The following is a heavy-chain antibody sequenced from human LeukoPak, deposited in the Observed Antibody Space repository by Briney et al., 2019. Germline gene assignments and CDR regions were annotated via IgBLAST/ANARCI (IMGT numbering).Heavy chain of an antibody. J-gene: IGHJ4*02. CDR1: GFTFSSYA. V-gene: IGHV3-20*04. CDR3: ARGPGEGLFDY. CDR2: INWNAGST. D-gene: IGHD3-16*01. Sequence: GGSLRLSCATSGFTFSSYAMSWARQAPGKGLEWVAGINWNAGSTSYADSVKGRFTISRDNAKNSVFLQMNSLRAEDTALYYCARGPGEGLFDYWGQGTLVTVSS.